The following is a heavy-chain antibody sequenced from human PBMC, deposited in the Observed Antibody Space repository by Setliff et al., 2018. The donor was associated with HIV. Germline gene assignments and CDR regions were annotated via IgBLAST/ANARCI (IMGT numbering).Heavy chain of an antibody. D-gene: IGHD6-19*01. CDR2: IYTTGST. J-gene: IGHJ4*02. CDR1: GFIIGDGHY. CDR3: ARRFEQWLAFDY. V-gene: IGHV4-61*02. Sequence: KPSETLSLTCTVSGFIIGDGHYWAWIRQPPGKGLEWIGSIYTTGSTNYNPSLKSRVTISVDTSKNQFSLKLGSVTAADTAVYFCARRFEQWLAFDYWGQGTLVTVSS.